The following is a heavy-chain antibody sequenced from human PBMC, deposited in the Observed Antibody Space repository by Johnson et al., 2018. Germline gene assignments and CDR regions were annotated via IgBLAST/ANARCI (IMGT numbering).Heavy chain of an antibody. D-gene: IGHD1-26*01. J-gene: IGHJ3*02. Sequence: VQLVQSGGGLVQPGGSLRLSCAASGFTFSSYWMHWVRQAPGKGLVWVSRIYSDGSRTSYADSVKGRFTISRDNAKNTLYLQMRGLRAEDTAVYYCATPLLAWEREGAFDIWGQGTRVTVSP. V-gene: IGHV3-74*02. CDR3: ATPLLAWEREGAFDI. CDR2: IYSDGSRT. CDR1: GFTFSSYW.